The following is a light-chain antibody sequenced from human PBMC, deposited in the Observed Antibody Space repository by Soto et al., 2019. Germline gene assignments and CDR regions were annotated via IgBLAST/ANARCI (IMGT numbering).Light chain of an antibody. CDR3: GTWDSSLSAYV. V-gene: IGLV1-51*01. CDR2: DNN. Sequence: QSVLVQPPSVSAAPGQKVTISCSGSSSNIGNNYVSWYQQLSGTAPKLLIYDNNKRPSGIPDRFSGSKSGTSATLGITGLQTGDEADYYCGTWDSSLSAYVFGTGTKVTVL. J-gene: IGLJ1*01. CDR1: SSNIGNNY.